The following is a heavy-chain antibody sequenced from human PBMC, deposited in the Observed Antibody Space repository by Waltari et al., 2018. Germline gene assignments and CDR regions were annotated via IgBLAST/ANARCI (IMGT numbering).Heavy chain of an antibody. CDR3: AEEGNTTAGLFDS. CDR1: GYTFTSHW. V-gene: IGHV5-51*01. CDR2: IYPGDSDI. D-gene: IGHD6-25*01. J-gene: IGHJ4*02. Sequence: EVLLEQSGVEVEKPGDSLNISCKGSGYTFTSHWIAWVRQMPGKGLEWMGIIYPGDSDIRYNPSFQGQVTISTDMSTKQFFLTLTHLTAADTAVYYCAEEGNTTAGLFDSWGQGTLVTVSS.